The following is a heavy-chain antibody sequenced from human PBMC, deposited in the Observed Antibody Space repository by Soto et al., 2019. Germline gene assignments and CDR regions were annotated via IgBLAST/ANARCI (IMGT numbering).Heavy chain of an antibody. Sequence: QVQLVESGGGVVQPGRSLRLSCAASGFTFSSYAIHWVRQAPGKGLEWVAVISYDGSNKYYADSVKGRFTISRDNSKNTLYLQMNSLRAEDTAVYYCPISWYGAFDIWGQGTMVTVSS. D-gene: IGHD6-13*01. CDR1: GFTFSSYA. V-gene: IGHV3-30-3*01. CDR3: PISWYGAFDI. CDR2: ISYDGSNK. J-gene: IGHJ3*02.